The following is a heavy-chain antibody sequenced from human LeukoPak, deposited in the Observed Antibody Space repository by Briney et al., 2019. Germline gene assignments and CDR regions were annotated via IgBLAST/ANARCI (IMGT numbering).Heavy chain of an antibody. Sequence: ASVKLSCKASGYTFTDYYMHWVRQAPGQGLEWMGIINPSDGTTNYAQRFQGRVTLTSDTSTSTVYMELSSLRSEDTAVYYCASRALVGEERYHFDYWGQGTLVIVSS. CDR2: INPSDGTT. CDR3: ASRALVGEERYHFDY. V-gene: IGHV1-46*01. CDR1: GYTFTDYY. J-gene: IGHJ4*02. D-gene: IGHD1-1*01.